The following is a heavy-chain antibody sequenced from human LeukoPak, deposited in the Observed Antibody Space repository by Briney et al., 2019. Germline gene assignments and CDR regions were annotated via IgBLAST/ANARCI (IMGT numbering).Heavy chain of an antibody. CDR1: GFTVSNNY. CDR2: IYSGGTT. V-gene: IGHV3-53*01. Sequence: GGSLRLSCAASGFTVSNNYLHWVRKAPGKGLEWVSVIYSGGTTYYANSVKGRFTISRDSSKNTMYLQMNSLRVEDTAMYYCGRDVGPWGQGTLVTVSS. J-gene: IGHJ5*02. CDR3: GRDVGP.